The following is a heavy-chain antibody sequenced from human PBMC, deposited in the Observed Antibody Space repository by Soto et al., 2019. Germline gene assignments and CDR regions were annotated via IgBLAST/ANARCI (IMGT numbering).Heavy chain of an antibody. V-gene: IGHV1-46*03. J-gene: IGHJ4*02. CDR2: INPSAGST. CDR3: ARAPFACGSGWYDY. D-gene: IGHD6-19*01. Sequence: QVQLVQSGAEVKKPGASVKVSCKASGYTFTTYYMHWVRQAPGQGLEWMGIINPSAGSTSYAQKFQGRVTMTRDTSTSTVYMELSSLRSEDMAVYYCARAPFACGSGWYDYLGQGTLVTVSS. CDR1: GYTFTTYY.